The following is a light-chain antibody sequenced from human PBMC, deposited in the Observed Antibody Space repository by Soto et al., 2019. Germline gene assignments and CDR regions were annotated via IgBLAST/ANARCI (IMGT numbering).Light chain of an antibody. CDR2: EVS. V-gene: IGLV2-14*01. J-gene: IGLJ1*01. Sequence: ALTXPASVSGSPGQSITISCTGTSSDVGGYNYVSWYQQHPGKAPKLMIYEVSNRPSGVSNRFSGSESGNTASLTISGLQAEDEADYYCSSYTSSSTTVFGTGTKVTVL. CDR1: SSDVGGYNY. CDR3: SSYTSSSTTV.